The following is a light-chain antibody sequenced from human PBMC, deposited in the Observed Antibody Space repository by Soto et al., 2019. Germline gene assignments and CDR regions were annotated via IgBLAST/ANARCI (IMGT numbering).Light chain of an antibody. CDR2: DAS. Sequence: DIQMTQSPSTLSASGGDRVTITCRASQSISSWLAWYQQKPGKAPKLLIYDASSLESGVPSRFSGSGSGTEFTLTISSLQPDDFATYYCQQYNSYSPTLTFGGGNKVEIK. V-gene: IGKV1-5*01. CDR3: QQYNSYSPTLT. CDR1: QSISSW. J-gene: IGKJ4*01.